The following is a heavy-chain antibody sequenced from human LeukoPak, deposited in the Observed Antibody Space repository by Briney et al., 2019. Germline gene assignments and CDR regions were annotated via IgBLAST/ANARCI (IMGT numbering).Heavy chain of an antibody. J-gene: IGHJ4*02. V-gene: IGHV3-74*01. CDR2: VDTDGSGT. CDR3: ARGGYSSGLDY. Sequence: GGSLRLSCEASGITFNNYWLHWVRQAPGKGLVWVSRVDTDGSGTIYADSVKGRFTVSRDNAKNTLYLQMICLRAEDTAVYYCARGGYSSGLDYWGQGILVTVSS. D-gene: IGHD6-19*01. CDR1: GITFNNYW.